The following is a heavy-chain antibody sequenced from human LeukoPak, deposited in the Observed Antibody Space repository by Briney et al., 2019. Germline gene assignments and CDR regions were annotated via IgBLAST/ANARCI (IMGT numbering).Heavy chain of an antibody. D-gene: IGHD3-10*01. J-gene: IGHJ5*02. CDR1: GFSFSKDR. CDR3: AQYDSGST. CDR2: IKKDGNEK. V-gene: IGHV3-7*01. Sequence: GGSLRLSCAASGFSFSKDRMMWVRQAPGKGLEWVASIKKDGNEKYYVDSVKGRFTVSRDNAKNSLYLQMNSLRAEDTAVYYCAQYDSGSTWGQGTLVTVSS.